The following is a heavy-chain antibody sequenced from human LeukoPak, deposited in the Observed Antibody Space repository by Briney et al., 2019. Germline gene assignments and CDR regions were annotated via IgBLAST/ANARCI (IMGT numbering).Heavy chain of an antibody. D-gene: IGHD4-11*01. Sequence: PSESLSLTCTVSGGSISSYYWSWIRQPPGKGLDGIGYSYYSGSTNYNPSLKSRGPISVDTSKNQFSLKLSSVTAADTAVYYCARHRGYSNYFDYWGQGTLVTVSS. V-gene: IGHV4-59*08. CDR3: ARHRGYSNYFDY. J-gene: IGHJ4*02. CDR2: SYYSGST. CDR1: GGSISSYY.